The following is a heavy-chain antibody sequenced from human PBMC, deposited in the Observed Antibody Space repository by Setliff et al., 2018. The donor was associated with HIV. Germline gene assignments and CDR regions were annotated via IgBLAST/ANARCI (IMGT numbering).Heavy chain of an antibody. Sequence: GGSLRLSCAASGFTLSTYTMNWVRQVQGKGLEWVAAVGVDSDDTFYADSVRGRFAVSRDNAKNSLYLQMNNLRAEDTAIYYCAKGLDYVDSSGYSYFRPWGQGTQVTVSS. J-gene: IGHJ5*02. D-gene: IGHD3-22*01. CDR3: AKGLDYVDSSGYSYFRP. V-gene: IGHV3-21*04. CDR1: GFTLSTYT. CDR2: VGVDSDDT.